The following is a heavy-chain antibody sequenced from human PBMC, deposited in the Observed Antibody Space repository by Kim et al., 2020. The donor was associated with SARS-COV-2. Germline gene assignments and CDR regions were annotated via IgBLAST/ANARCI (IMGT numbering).Heavy chain of an antibody. J-gene: IGHJ6*02. V-gene: IGHV1-24*01. D-gene: IGHD3-3*01. Sequence: ASVKVSCKVSGYTLTELSMHWVRQAPGKGLEWMGGFDPEDGETIYAQKFQGRVTMTEDTSTDTAYMELSSLRSEDTAVYYCATQDRGQLRFLTFDNLYYYGMDVWGQGTTVTVSS. CDR3: ATQDRGQLRFLTFDNLYYYGMDV. CDR1: GYTLTELS. CDR2: FDPEDGET.